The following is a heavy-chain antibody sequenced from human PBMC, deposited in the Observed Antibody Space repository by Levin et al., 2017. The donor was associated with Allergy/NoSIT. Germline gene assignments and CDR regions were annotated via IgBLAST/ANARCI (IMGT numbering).Heavy chain of an antibody. Sequence: GESLKISCAASGFTFSSYSMNWVRQAPGKGLEWVSSISSSSSYINYADSVKGRFTISRDNAKNSLYLQMNSLRAEDTAVYYCARSVSAGTTSATFDIWGQGTMVTVSS. CDR1: GFTFSSYS. CDR2: ISSSSSYI. D-gene: IGHD1-7*01. CDR3: ARSVSAGTTSATFDI. V-gene: IGHV3-21*01. J-gene: IGHJ3*02.